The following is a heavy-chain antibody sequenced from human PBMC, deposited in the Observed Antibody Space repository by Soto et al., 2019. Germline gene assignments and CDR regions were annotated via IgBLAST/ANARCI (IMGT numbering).Heavy chain of an antibody. V-gene: IGHV3-23*01. Sequence: EVQLLESGGGLVQPGGSLRLSCAASGFTFSSYAMSWVRQAPGKGLEWVSAFSGSGGSTYYADSVKCRFTISRDNSKNTLYLQMNSPRAEDTAVYYCAKWDIVVVVAAIPSDYWGQGTLVTVSS. D-gene: IGHD2-15*01. CDR3: AKWDIVVVVAAIPSDY. CDR2: FSGSGGST. J-gene: IGHJ4*02. CDR1: GFTFSSYA.